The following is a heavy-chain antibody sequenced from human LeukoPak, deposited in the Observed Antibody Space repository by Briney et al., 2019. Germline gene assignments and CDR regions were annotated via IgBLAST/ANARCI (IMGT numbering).Heavy chain of an antibody. CDR2: IYYSGST. Sequence: SETLSLTCTVSGGSISSYYWSWIRQPPGKGLEWIGYIYYSGSTNYNPSLKSRVTISVDTSKNQFSLKLSSVTAADTAVCYCARTEIAAAGSFDYWGQGTLVTVSS. CDR1: GGSISSYY. J-gene: IGHJ4*02. V-gene: IGHV4-59*01. D-gene: IGHD6-13*01. CDR3: ARTEIAAAGSFDY.